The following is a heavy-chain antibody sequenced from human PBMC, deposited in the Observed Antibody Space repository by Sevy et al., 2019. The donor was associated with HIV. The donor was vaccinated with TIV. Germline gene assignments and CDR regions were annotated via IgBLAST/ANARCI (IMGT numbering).Heavy chain of an antibody. CDR1: GVSISTYY. CDR2: IYTSGST. Sequence: SETLSLTCTVSGVSISTYYWSWIRQPAGKGLVWIGCIYTSGSTNYNPSLKSRVTMSVDTSKNQFSLKLSSVTAADTAVYYCARGDFWSGYYYYAMDVWGQGTTVTVSS. D-gene: IGHD3-3*01. CDR3: ARGDFWSGYYYYAMDV. V-gene: IGHV4-4*07. J-gene: IGHJ6*02.